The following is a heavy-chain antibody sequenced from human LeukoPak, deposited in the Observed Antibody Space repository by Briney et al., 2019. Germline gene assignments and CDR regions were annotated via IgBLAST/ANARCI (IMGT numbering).Heavy chain of an antibody. V-gene: IGHV4-34*01. CDR1: GVSFSGYY. CDR2: INHSGST. D-gene: IGHD6-13*01. CDR3: ARGLGQPYYYYYYMDV. J-gene: IGHJ6*03. Sequence: KPSETLSLTCAVYGVSFSGYYWSWIRQPPGKGLEWIGEINHSGSTNYNPSLKSRVTISVGTSKNQFSLKLSSVTAADTAVYYCARGLGQPYYYYYYMDVWGKGTTVTVSS.